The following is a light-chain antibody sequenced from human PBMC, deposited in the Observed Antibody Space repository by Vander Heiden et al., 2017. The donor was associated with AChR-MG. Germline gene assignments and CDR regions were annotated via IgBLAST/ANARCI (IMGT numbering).Light chain of an antibody. V-gene: IGLV2-14*01. Sequence: QSALTQPASASGSPGQSITISCTGTNSDVGGYDHVPWYQQHPGKAPKLMIYDVTNRPSGVSNRFSASKSGNTASLTISGLQTEDEADYYCSSYTSSTSYVFGSGTKLTVL. J-gene: IGLJ1*01. CDR3: SSYTSSTSYV. CDR1: NSDVGGYDH. CDR2: DVT.